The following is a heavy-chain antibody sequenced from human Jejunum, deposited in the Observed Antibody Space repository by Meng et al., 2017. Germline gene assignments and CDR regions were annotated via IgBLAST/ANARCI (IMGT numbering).Heavy chain of an antibody. CDR3: ARQLNVWDSAGTYGGDFDF. D-gene: IGHD2-15*01. CDR1: GVSMSHMGYH. J-gene: IGHJ4*02. CDR2: IYSGGST. V-gene: IGHV4-39*01. Sequence: QLQLQESGPGLVKPSETLSRTCSGSGVSMSHMGYHWGWIRQTPGKGLEWIGSIYSGGSTKYNPSLKSRVTVSLDTSKKQFSLHLNSLTAADTAVYFCARQLNVWDSAGTYGGDFDFWGQGTLVTVSS.